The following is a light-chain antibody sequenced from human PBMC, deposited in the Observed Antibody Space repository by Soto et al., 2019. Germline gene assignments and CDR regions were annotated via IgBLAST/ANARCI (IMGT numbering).Light chain of an antibody. V-gene: IGLV2-14*01. CDR1: SSDVGGYNY. Sequence: QSVLTQPASVSGSPGQSITISCTGTSSDVGGYNYVSWYQQHPGKAPKLMIYEVSNRPSGVSIRFSGSKSGNTASLTISGLQAEDEADYYCSSYTSSTSLDVFGTGTKGHRP. J-gene: IGLJ1*01. CDR3: SSYTSSTSLDV. CDR2: EVS.